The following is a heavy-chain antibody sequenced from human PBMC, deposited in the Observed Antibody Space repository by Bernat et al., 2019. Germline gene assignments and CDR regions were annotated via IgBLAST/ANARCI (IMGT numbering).Heavy chain of an antibody. CDR1: GFTFSSYG. CDR3: AKDRGTTVVTPWFDP. D-gene: IGHD4-23*01. V-gene: IGHV3-30*18. J-gene: IGHJ5*02. Sequence: QVQLVESGGGVVQPGRSLRLSCAASGFTFSSYGMHWVRQAPGKGREWGAVISYDGSNKYYADSVKGRFTISRDNSKNTLYLQMNSLRAEDTAVYYCAKDRGTTVVTPWFDPWGQGTLVTVSS. CDR2: ISYDGSNK.